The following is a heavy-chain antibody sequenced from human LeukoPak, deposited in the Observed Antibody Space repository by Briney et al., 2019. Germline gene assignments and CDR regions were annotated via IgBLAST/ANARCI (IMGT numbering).Heavy chain of an antibody. J-gene: IGHJ4*02. D-gene: IGHD3-22*01. CDR2: IYYSGST. V-gene: IGHV4-39*07. CDR1: GGSISSSSYY. CDR3: ASPYDSSGYYYFAY. Sequence: SETLSLTCTVSGGSISSSSYYWGWIRQPPGKGLEWIGTIYYSGSTYYNPSLNSRVTISIDTSKNQFSLKLSSVTAADTAVYYCASPYDSSGYYYFAYWGQGTLVTVSS.